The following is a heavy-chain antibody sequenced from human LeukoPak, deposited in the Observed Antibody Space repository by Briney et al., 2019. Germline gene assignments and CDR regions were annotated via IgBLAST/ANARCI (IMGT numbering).Heavy chain of an antibody. J-gene: IGHJ4*02. CDR3: ARGTPYGDYFDY. CDR1: GGSISSYY. Sequence: PSETLSLNCTVSGGSISSYYWSWIRQPPGKGLEWIGYIYYSGSTNYNPFLKSRVTISVDTSKNQFSLKLSSVTAADTAVYYCARGTPYGDYFDYWGQGTLVTVSS. CDR2: IYYSGST. V-gene: IGHV4-59*01. D-gene: IGHD4-17*01.